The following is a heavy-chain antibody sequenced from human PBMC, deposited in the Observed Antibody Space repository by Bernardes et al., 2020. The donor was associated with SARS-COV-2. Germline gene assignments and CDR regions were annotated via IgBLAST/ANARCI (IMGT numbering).Heavy chain of an antibody. CDR3: THRRVGVGMDS. CDR1: GSSLTSSGVG. J-gene: IGHJ6*02. D-gene: IGHD2-8*01. V-gene: IGHV2-5*01. Sequence: PTLVTPTQTLTLTCTLSGSSLTSSGVGVGWVRQAPRQALEWLAVTHWNDANFFSPSLKKRLSITKDTPKNQVVLTITNMDPVDTATYYCTHRRVGVGMDSWGQGTTVTVSS. CDR2: THWNDAN.